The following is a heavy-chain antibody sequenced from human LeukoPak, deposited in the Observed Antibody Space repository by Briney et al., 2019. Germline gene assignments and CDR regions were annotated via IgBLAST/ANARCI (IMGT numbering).Heavy chain of an antibody. J-gene: IGHJ6*03. V-gene: IGHV4-59*01. D-gene: IGHD3-9*01. Sequence: NPSETLSLTCTVSGGSISSYYWSWIRQPPGKGLEWIGYIYYSGSTNYNPSLKSRVTISVDTSKTQCSLKLSSVTAADTAVYYCARVSWFPGSSYYYMDVWGKGTTVNVSS. CDR3: ARVSWFPGSSYYYMDV. CDR1: GGSISSYY. CDR2: IYYSGST.